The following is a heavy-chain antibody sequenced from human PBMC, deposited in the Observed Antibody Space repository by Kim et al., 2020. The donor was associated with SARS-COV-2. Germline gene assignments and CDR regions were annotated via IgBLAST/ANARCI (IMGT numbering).Heavy chain of an antibody. J-gene: IGHJ6*02. CDR2: INTNTGNP. CDR3: ARAYSPRGLSGWYLWPGGDFYGMDV. V-gene: IGHV7-4-1*02. CDR1: GYTFTTYA. D-gene: IGHD6-19*01. Sequence: ASVKVSCKASGYTFTTYAMNWVRQAPGQGLEWMGWINTNTGNPTYAQGFTGRFVFSLDTSVSTAYLQISSLKAEDTAVYYCARAYSPRGLSGWYLWPGGDFYGMDVWGQGTTVTVSS.